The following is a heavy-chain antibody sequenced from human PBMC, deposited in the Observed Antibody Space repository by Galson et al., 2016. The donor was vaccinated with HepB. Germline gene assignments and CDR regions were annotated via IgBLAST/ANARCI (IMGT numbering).Heavy chain of an antibody. D-gene: IGHD3-3*01. J-gene: IGHJ4*02. CDR2: IIPSFATP. CDR1: GGTFSSNV. Sequence: SVKVSCKASGGTFSSNVFSWVRLAPGQGLEWLGGIIPSFATPSYAQKFQGRVTINADESTSTAYMELTSLRSEDTAVYYCATDGDFLSGLHYWGPGTLVIVSS. V-gene: IGHV1-69*13. CDR3: ATDGDFLSGLHY.